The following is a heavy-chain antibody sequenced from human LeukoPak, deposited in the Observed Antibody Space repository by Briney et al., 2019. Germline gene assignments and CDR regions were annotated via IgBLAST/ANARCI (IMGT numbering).Heavy chain of an antibody. CDR3: ARPRDYYGSGSYPPFDY. CDR2: INHSGST. Sequence: SETLSLTCAVYGGSFSGYYWSWIRQPPGKGLEWIGEINHSGSTNYNPSLKSRVTISVDTSKNQFSLKLSSVTAADTAVYYCARPRDYYGSGSYPPFDYWGQGTLVTVSS. J-gene: IGHJ4*02. D-gene: IGHD3-10*01. CDR1: GGSFSGYY. V-gene: IGHV4-34*01.